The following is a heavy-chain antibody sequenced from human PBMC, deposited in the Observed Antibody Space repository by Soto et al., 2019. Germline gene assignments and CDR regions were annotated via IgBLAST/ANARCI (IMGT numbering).Heavy chain of an antibody. V-gene: IGHV1-3*01. J-gene: IGHJ4*02. CDR2: INGGNGDT. CDR1: GYTFTGYA. Sequence: ASVKVSCKASGYTFTGYAIHWVRQAPGQRLEWVGWINGGNGDTKYSQKFQGRVTITRDTSASTAYMELTSLGSEDTALYHCARGYCSSTSCQYYFDYWGQGTPVTVSS. CDR3: ARGYCSSTSCQYYFDY. D-gene: IGHD2-2*01.